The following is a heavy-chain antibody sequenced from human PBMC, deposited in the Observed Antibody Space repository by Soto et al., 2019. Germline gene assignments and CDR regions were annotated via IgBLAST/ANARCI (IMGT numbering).Heavy chain of an antibody. CDR1: GYSFTSYG. CDR2: VSPYNGHT. D-gene: IGHD2-2*01. J-gene: IGHJ6*02. CDR3: ARDLTIVPATHPRLENYGMDV. Sequence: QVQLVQSAAEVKKPGASVKVSCKASGYSFTSYGIIWVRRAPGQGLEWMGWVSPYNGHTQFAQRFQGRVTMTTDRSTKTAYMELRNLRSDDTAHYYCARDLTIVPATHPRLENYGMDVWGQGTTVIVSS. V-gene: IGHV1-18*01.